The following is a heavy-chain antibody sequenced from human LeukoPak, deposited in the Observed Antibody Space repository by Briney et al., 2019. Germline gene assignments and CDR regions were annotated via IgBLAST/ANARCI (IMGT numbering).Heavy chain of an antibody. CDR3: ARSSIVGATPGGY. D-gene: IGHD1-26*01. J-gene: IGHJ4*02. CDR2: IIPILGIA. Sequence: SVKVSCKASGGTFSSYAISWVRQAPGQGLEWMGRIIPILGIANYAQKFQGRVTITADKSTSTAYMELSSLRSEDTAVYYCARSSIVGATPGGYWGQGTLVTVSS. CDR1: GGTFSSYA. V-gene: IGHV1-69*04.